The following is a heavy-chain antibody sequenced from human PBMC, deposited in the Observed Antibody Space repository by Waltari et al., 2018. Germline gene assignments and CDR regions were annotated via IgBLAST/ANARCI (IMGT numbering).Heavy chain of an antibody. J-gene: IGHJ4*02. CDR3: ARWQYAFDY. Sequence: EVQPVESGGGLAQPGGSLRLSCAVSEFNLSRYWMSWGRQAPWKVLDGVANGKQDGSEKYYVDSVKGRFTNSRDNAKNSLYLQMNSLRVEDTAVYYCARWQYAFDYWGQGTLVTVSS. D-gene: IGHD2-2*01. CDR1: EFNLSRYW. CDR2: GKQDGSEK. V-gene: IGHV3-7*04.